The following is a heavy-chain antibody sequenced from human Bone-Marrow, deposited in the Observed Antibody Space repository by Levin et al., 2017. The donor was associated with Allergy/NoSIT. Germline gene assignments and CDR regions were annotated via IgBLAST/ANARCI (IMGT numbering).Heavy chain of an antibody. CDR3: AIIFGSEEAFDI. J-gene: IGHJ3*02. Sequence: GGSLRLSCAASGFPFSDYFMTWIRQAPGKGLEWLSYINSGGTTIKYADSVRGRFTISRDNAKNSLYIQMNSLRAADTAVYFCAIIFGSEEAFDIWGQGTMVTVSS. CDR2: INSGGTTI. CDR1: GFPFSDYF. D-gene: IGHD3-3*01. V-gene: IGHV3-11*01.